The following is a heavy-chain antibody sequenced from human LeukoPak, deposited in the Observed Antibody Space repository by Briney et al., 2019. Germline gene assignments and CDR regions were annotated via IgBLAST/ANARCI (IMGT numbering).Heavy chain of an antibody. J-gene: IGHJ6*03. CDR1: GGSISSSNYY. Sequence: SETLSLTCTVSGGSISSSNYYWGWIPQPPGKGLEWIGSIFYSGSTFHNPSLKSRSTISVDTSENQFSLKLISVTAADTAVYYCARRAILTASYMDVWGKGTTVTVSS. D-gene: IGHD3-9*01. CDR2: IFYSGST. V-gene: IGHV4-39*01. CDR3: ARRAILTASYMDV.